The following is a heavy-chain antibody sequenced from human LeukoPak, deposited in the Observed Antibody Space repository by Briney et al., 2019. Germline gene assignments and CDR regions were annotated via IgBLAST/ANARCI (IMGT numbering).Heavy chain of an antibody. CDR1: GVSISPYY. CDR2: IHTSGSN. CDR3: ARGIDDCRTTTCYLGAFDI. D-gene: IGHD2-2*01. J-gene: IGHJ3*02. V-gene: IGHV4-4*09. Sequence: SETLSLTCAVSGVSISPYYWAWIRQPPGKGLEWIGYIHTSGSNNQYPSLKSRVTISVDKSKNHFSLRLSSVTAADTAVYYCARGIDDCRTTTCYLGAFDIWGQGTMVTVSS.